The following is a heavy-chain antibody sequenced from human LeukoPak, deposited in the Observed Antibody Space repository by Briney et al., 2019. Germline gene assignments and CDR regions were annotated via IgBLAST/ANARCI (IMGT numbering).Heavy chain of an antibody. CDR1: GFTFSSYG. V-gene: IGHV3-7*01. Sequence: PGGSLRLSCAASGFTFSSYGMHWVRQAPGKGLEWVANIKQDGSEKYYVDSVKGRFTISRDNAKNSLYLQMNSLRAEDTAVYYCAREGMWYYYDSSGYLGMTSSAFDIWGQGTMVTVSS. J-gene: IGHJ3*02. CDR2: IKQDGSEK. D-gene: IGHD3-22*01. CDR3: AREGMWYYYDSSGYLGMTSSAFDI.